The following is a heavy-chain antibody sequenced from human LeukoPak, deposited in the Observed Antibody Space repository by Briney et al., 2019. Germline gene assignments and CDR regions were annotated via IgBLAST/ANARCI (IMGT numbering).Heavy chain of an antibody. CDR1: GFTFSSYN. V-gene: IGHV3-7*01. J-gene: IGHJ6*03. CDR3: ARDVRGGSGSYYYYYYMDV. Sequence: PGGSLRLSCAASGFTFSSYNMNWVRQAPGKGLEWVANIKEDGSDRKYVDSVKGRFTISRDNAKNSLYLQMNSLRAEDTAVYYCARDVRGGSGSYYYYYYMDVWGKGTTVTISS. CDR2: IKEDGSDR. D-gene: IGHD3-10*01.